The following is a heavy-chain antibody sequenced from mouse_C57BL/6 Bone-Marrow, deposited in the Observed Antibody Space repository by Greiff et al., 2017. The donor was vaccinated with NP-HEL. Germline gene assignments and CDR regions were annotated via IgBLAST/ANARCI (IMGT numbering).Heavy chain of an antibody. Sequence: DVHLVESGGGLVQPGGSLSLSCAASGFTFTDYYMSWVRQPPGKALEWLGFIRNKANGYTTEYSASVKGRFTISRDNSQSILYLQMNALRAEDSATYYCARLFITTVVAGFDYWGQGTTLTVSS. CDR1: GFTFTDYY. D-gene: IGHD1-1*01. V-gene: IGHV7-3*01. CDR2: IRNKANGYTT. CDR3: ARLFITTVVAGFDY. J-gene: IGHJ2*01.